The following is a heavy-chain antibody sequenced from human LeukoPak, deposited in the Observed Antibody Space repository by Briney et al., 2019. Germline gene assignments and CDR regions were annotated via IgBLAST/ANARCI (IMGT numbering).Heavy chain of an antibody. D-gene: IGHD5-18*01. J-gene: IGHJ4*02. Sequence: ASVKVSCKASGYTFTNFDINWVRQAPGQGLEWMGWINPNSGGTNYAQKFQGRVTMTRDTSISTAYIELSRLRSDDTAVYYCASSPDTAMVLVYWGQGTLVTVSS. V-gene: IGHV1-2*02. CDR1: GYTFTNFD. CDR3: ASSPDTAMVLVY. CDR2: INPNSGGT.